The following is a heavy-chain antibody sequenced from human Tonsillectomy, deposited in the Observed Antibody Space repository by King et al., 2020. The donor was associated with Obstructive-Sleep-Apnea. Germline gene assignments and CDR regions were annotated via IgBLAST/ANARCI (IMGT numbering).Heavy chain of an antibody. Sequence: VQLVQSGAEGKKPGESLTISCKGSGYSFTTYCIGWVRQMPGKGLEWMGISYPSESDTSYTPSFQGQVTISADKSISTAYLQWCSLKVSDTAMYYCARNITAAEDGMDVWGQGTTVTVSS. D-gene: IGHD6-13*01. CDR2: SYPSESDT. J-gene: IGHJ6*02. V-gene: IGHV5-51*01. CDR3: ARNITAAEDGMDV. CDR1: GYSFTTYC.